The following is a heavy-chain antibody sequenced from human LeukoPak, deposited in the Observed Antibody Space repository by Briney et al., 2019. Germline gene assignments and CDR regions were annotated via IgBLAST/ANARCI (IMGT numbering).Heavy chain of an antibody. D-gene: IGHD2-15*01. CDR3: ARTLGYCSGGSCPLRY. CDR2: IYPGDSDT. CDR1: GYSFMSYW. V-gene: IGHV5-51*01. Sequence: GESLKISCKGSGYSFMSYWIGWVRQMPGKGLQWMGIIYPGDSDTRYSPSFQGQVTISADKSISTAYLQWSSLKASDTAMYYCARTLGYCSGGSCPLRYWGQGTLVTVSS. J-gene: IGHJ4*02.